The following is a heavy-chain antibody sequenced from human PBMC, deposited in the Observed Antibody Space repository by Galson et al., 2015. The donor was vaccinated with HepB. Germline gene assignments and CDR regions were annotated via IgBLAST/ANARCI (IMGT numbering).Heavy chain of an antibody. V-gene: IGHV1-18*01. D-gene: IGHD3-3*01. CDR3: ARDDPYDFWSGPASF. CDR2: ISAYNGNT. J-gene: IGHJ4*02. CDR1: GYTFTSYG. Sequence: QSGAEVKKPGASVKVSCKASGYTFTSYGISWVRQAPGQGLEWMGWISAYNGNTNYAQKLQGRVTMTTDTSTSTAYMELRSLRSDDTAVYYCARDDPYDFWSGPASFWGQGTLVTVSS.